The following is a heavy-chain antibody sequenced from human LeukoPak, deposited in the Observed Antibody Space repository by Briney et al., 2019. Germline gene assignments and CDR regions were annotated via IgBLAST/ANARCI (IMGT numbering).Heavy chain of an antibody. CDR3: VRMDVDGGDSSGFDS. D-gene: IGHD2-21*02. CDR2: INPNIGDA. V-gene: IGHV1-2*02. J-gene: IGHJ5*01. Sequence: ASVRVSCVASGYTFTGYFMHWVRQAPGQGLEWVGWINPNIGDASYVQTLRGRVTMTRDRSINTDYMELCRLKSDDTAVYYCVRMDVDGGDSSGFDSWGEGTLVTLSS. CDR1: GYTFTGYF.